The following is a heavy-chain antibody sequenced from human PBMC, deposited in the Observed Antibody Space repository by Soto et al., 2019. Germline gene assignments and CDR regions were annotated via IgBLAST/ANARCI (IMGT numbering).Heavy chain of an antibody. Sequence: GYTFTSYYMHWVRQAPGQGLEWMGIINPSGGSTSYAQKFQGRVTMTRDTSTSTVYMELSSLRSEDTAVYYCAREEAFDYYYYGMDVWGQGTTVTVSS. CDR1: GYTFTSYY. D-gene: IGHD3-16*01. J-gene: IGHJ6*02. CDR2: INPSGGST. V-gene: IGHV1-46*01. CDR3: AREEAFDYYYYGMDV.